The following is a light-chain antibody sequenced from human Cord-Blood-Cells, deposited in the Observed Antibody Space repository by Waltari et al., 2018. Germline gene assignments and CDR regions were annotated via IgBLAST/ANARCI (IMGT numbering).Light chain of an antibody. Sequence: DIQMTQSPCFLSAAVGDRVTITCRASQSISSYLNWYQQKPGKAPKLLIYAASSLQSGVPSRFSGSGSVTDFPLTISSLQPADFATYYGQQSYSTPYSFGQGIKLEIK. V-gene: IGKV1-39*01. J-gene: IGKJ2*03. CDR1: QSISSY. CDR2: AAS. CDR3: QQSYSTPYS.